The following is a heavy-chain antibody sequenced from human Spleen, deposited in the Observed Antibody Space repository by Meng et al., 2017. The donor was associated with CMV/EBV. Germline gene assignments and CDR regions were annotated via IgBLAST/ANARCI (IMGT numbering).Heavy chain of an antibody. Sequence: ASVKVSCKASGYTFTSYYMHWVRQAPGQGLEWMGIINPSGGSTSYTQKFQGRLTITADKSTSTAYMELSSLRSEDTAVYYCARAEKSSYGYYYYGMDVRGQGTTVTVSS. CDR3: ARAEKSSYGYYYYGMDV. D-gene: IGHD5-18*01. CDR2: INPSGGST. J-gene: IGHJ6*02. CDR1: GYTFTSYY. V-gene: IGHV1-46*01.